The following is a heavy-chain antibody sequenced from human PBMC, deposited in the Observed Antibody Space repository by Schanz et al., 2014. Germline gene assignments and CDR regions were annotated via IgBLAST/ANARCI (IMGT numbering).Heavy chain of an antibody. J-gene: IGHJ3*02. V-gene: IGHV1-69*02. CDR2: IIPIHGIV. CDR1: GYTFTNFY. CDR3: ARGGGPEDVFDI. D-gene: IGHD2-15*01. Sequence: QVQLVQSGAEVKKPGASVKVSCKTSGYTFTNFYLHWVRQAPGQGLEWMGRIIPIHGIVNYAQRFQDRVRITADKSTSTAYMELSSLRSDDTAVYYCARGGGPEDVFDIWGRGTILTVSS.